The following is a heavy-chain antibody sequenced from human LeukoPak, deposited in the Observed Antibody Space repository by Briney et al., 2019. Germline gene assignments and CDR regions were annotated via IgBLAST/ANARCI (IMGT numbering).Heavy chain of an antibody. D-gene: IGHD2-2*01. J-gene: IGHJ4*02. CDR2: IYTSGST. V-gene: IGHV4-61*02. Sequence: PSETLSLTCTVSGGSISSGSYYWSWIRQPAGKGLEWIGRIYTSGSTNYNPSLKSRVTISVDTSKNQFSLKLSSVTAADTAVYYCARGCSSTSCLSVGDRPREDWGQGTLVTVSS. CDR3: ARGCSSTSCLSVGDRPRED. CDR1: GGSISSGSYY.